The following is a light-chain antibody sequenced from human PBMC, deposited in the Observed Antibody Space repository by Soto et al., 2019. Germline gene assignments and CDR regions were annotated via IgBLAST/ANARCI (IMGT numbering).Light chain of an antibody. Sequence: SLGPGDTATLSWRPSQSVSSSHGAWYQQKPGQAPRLVIYGASSRATGIPDRFSGSGHGTDVILTRSGVVPEELAGYYWPKYWDFRRWKSAEGTKADIK. CDR3: PKYWDFRRWK. CDR1: QSVSSSH. CDR2: GAS. J-gene: IGKJ1*01. V-gene: IGKV3-20*01.